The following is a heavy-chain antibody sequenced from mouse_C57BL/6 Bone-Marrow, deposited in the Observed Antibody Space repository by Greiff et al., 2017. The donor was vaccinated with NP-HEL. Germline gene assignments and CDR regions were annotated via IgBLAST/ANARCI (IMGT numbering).Heavy chain of an antibody. CDR3: ASPYYYGSSYDYFDY. J-gene: IGHJ2*01. Sequence: QVQLQQSGAELVRPGASVKLSCKASGYTFTDYYINWVKQRPGQGLEWIARIYPGSGNTYYNEKFKGKATLTAEKSSSTAYMQLSSLTSEDSAVYFCASPYYYGSSYDYFDYWGQGTTLTVSS. CDR2: IYPGSGNT. D-gene: IGHD1-1*01. V-gene: IGHV1-76*01. CDR1: GYTFTDYY.